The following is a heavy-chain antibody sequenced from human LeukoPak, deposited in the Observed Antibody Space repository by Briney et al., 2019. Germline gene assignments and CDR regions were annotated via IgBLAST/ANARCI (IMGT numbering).Heavy chain of an antibody. V-gene: IGHV5-51*01. CDR1: GYTFTNYW. CDR3: ARLRPSGYCSSTSCYSYYFDY. CDR2: IYPADSET. D-gene: IGHD2-2*01. Sequence: GESLRISCWATGYTFTNYWIGWVRQMPGKGLEWMGVIYPADSETSYSPSFQGHVTISADKSISTAYLQWSSLKASDTAMYYCARLRPSGYCSSTSCYSYYFDYWGQGTLVTVSS. J-gene: IGHJ4*02.